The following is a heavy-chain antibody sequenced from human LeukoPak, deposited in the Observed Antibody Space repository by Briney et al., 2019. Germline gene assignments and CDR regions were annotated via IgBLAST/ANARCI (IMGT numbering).Heavy chain of an antibody. CDR1: GGSISSSSYY. V-gene: IGHV4-39*01. CDR2: IYYSRST. CDR3: ARLKLDYHYYMDV. D-gene: IGHD6-13*01. Sequence: PSETLSLTCTVSGGSISSSSYYWGWIRQPPGKGLEWIGSIYYSRSTYYNPSLKSRVTISVDTSKNQFSLKLSSVTAADTAVYYCARLKLDYHYYMDVWGKGTTVTVSS. J-gene: IGHJ6*03.